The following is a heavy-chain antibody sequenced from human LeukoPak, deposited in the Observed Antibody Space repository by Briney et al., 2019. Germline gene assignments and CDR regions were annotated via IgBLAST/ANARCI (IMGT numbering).Heavy chain of an antibody. J-gene: IGHJ4*02. D-gene: IGHD6-19*01. CDR3: AKYRSGYNSGWFRY. CDR2: ASGSGGTT. Sequence: GGSLRLSCAASGFTFSSYAMSWVRQAPGKGLEWVSAASGSGGTTYYADSVKGRFTIPRDNSKNTLYLQMNGLRAGDTAVYYCAKYRSGYNSGWFRYGGQGTLVTVSA. CDR1: GFTFSSYA. V-gene: IGHV3-23*01.